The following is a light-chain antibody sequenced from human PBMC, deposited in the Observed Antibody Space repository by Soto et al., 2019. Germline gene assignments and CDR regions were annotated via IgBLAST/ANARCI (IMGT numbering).Light chain of an antibody. CDR2: GAS. CDR3: QQRSNWPPVT. J-gene: IGKJ4*01. Sequence: EIVLTQSPGTLSLSPGERATLSCRASQSVIASFLAWYQQKPGQAPRLLMFGASNRATGIPDRFSGSGSGTDFTLTISSLDPEDFAVYHCQQRSNWPPVTFGGGTKVDIK. V-gene: IGKV3D-20*02. CDR1: QSVIASF.